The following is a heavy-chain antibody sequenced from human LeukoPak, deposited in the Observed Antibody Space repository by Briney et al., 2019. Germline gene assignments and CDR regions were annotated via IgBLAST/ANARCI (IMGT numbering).Heavy chain of an antibody. CDR3: ARTISSYYYMDV. D-gene: IGHD4/OR15-4a*01. V-gene: IGHV1-2*02. J-gene: IGHJ6*03. CDR1: GYTFTGYY. Sequence: ASVKVSCKASGYTFTGYYMNWVRQAPGQGLEWMGWINPNSGGTNYTQKFQGRVTMTRDTSISTAYMELSSLRSDDTAVYYCARTISSYYYMDVWGKGTTVTVSS. CDR2: INPNSGGT.